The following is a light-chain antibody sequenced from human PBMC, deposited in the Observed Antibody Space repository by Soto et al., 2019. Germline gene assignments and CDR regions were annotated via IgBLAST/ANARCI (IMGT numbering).Light chain of an antibody. CDR2: GAS. CDR3: QQYGSSPPYT. V-gene: IGKV3-20*01. Sequence: EIVLTQSPATLSLSPGERATLSCRASQSVSHSYLAWYQQKPGQAPRLLIYGASSRATGIPDRFSGSGSGTDFTLTISRLEPEDFAVYYCQQYGSSPPYTFGQGTKLEIK. CDR1: QSVSHSY. J-gene: IGKJ2*01.